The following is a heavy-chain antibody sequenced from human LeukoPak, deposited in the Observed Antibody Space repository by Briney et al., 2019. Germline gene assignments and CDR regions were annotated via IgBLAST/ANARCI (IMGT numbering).Heavy chain of an antibody. CDR1: EHTFTGYF. CDR3: ARAARVDYYDSSPYGMDV. Sequence: ASVKVSCKAPEHTFTGYFMHWVRQAPGQGLEWMGWINPNIGGTNYAQNFQGRVTMTRDTSISTVYMELRRLRSDDTAVYYCARAARVDYYDSSPYGMDVWGQGTTVTVSS. CDR2: INPNIGGT. J-gene: IGHJ6*02. D-gene: IGHD3-22*01. V-gene: IGHV1-2*02.